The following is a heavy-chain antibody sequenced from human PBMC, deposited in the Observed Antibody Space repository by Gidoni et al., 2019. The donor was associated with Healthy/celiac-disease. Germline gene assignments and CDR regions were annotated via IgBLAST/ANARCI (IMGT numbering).Heavy chain of an antibody. CDR3: TTHLGYCSSTSCSGDWFDP. J-gene: IGHJ5*02. D-gene: IGHD2-2*01. V-gene: IGHV3-15*01. Sequence: EVQLVESGGGLVKPGGSLRLSCAAAGFTFSNAWMSWARQAPGKGLEWVGRIKSKTDGGTTDYAAPVKGRFTISRDDSKNTLYLQMNSLKTEDTAVYYCTTHLGYCSSTSCSGDWFDPWGQGTLVTVSS. CDR2: IKSKTDGGTT. CDR1: GFTFSNAW.